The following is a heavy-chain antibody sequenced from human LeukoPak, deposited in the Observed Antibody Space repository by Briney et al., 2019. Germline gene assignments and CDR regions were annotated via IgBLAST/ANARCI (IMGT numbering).Heavy chain of an antibody. D-gene: IGHD5-18*01. J-gene: IGHJ4*02. Sequence: GGSLRLSCAASGFTFSSYSMNWVRQAPGKGLEWVSSISSSSSYIYYADSVEGRFTISRDNAKNSLYLQMNSLRAEDTAVYYCARVLDVDTAMLDYWGQGTLVTVSS. V-gene: IGHV3-21*01. CDR3: ARVLDVDTAMLDY. CDR1: GFTFSSYS. CDR2: ISSSSSYI.